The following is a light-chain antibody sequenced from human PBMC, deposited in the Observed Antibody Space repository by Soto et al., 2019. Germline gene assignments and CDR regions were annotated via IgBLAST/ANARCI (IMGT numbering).Light chain of an antibody. CDR1: SSDVGGYNY. Sequence: QSALTQPRSVSGSPGQSVTISCTGTSSDVGGYNYVSWFQQHPGKAPKIMIYEVTNRPLGVSNRFSGSKSGNTASLTISGLQAEDEADYYCSSYTSSTTLVEFGGGTKLTVL. J-gene: IGLJ2*01. CDR3: SSYTSSTTLVE. CDR2: EVT. V-gene: IGLV2-14*01.